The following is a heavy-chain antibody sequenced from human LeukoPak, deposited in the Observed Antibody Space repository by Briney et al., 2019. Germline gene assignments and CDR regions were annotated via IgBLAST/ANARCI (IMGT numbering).Heavy chain of an antibody. D-gene: IGHD2-2*01. Sequence: ASVKVSCKASGYTFTSYDINWVRQATGQGLEWMGWMNPNSGNTGYAQKFQGRVTMTRNTSISTAYMELSSLRSEDTAVYYCARGVPAAWGYYYYGMDVLGQGTTVTVSS. J-gene: IGHJ6*02. V-gene: IGHV1-8*01. CDR3: ARGVPAAWGYYYYGMDV. CDR2: MNPNSGNT. CDR1: GYTFTSYD.